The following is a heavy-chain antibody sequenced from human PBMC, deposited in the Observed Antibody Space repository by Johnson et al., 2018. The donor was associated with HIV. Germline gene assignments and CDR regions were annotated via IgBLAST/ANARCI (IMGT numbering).Heavy chain of an antibody. CDR2: IYSGGST. CDR1: GFTVSTNS. CDR3: TTDPWWNGYHAFDI. J-gene: IGHJ3*02. Sequence: EMQLVESGGGLVQPGGSLRLSCAASGFTVSTNSMSWVRQAPGKGLEWVSVIYSGGSTYYADSVKGRFTISRDTSKNTLYLQMNSLKTEDTAVYYCTTDPWWNGYHAFDIWGQGTMVTVSS. D-gene: IGHD1-1*01. V-gene: IGHV3-66*01.